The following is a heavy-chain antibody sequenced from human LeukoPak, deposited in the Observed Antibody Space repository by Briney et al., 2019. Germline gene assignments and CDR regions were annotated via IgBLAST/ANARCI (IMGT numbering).Heavy chain of an antibody. CDR2: INPNSGGT. CDR1: GYTFTGDY. V-gene: IGHV1-2*06. J-gene: IGHJ4*02. D-gene: IGHD2-15*01. Sequence: ASVKVSCKASGYTFTGDYMHWVRQAPGQGLEWMGRINPNSGGTNYAQKFQGRVAMTRDTSISTAYMELSRLRSDDTAVYYCARDRRYCSGGSCYSFXYWGQGTLVTV. CDR3: ARDRRYCSGGSCYSFXY.